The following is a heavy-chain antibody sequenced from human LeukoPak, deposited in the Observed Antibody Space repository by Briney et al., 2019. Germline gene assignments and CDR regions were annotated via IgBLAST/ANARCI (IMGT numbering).Heavy chain of an antibody. CDR1: GYTLNEVS. CDR3: ATENFGLGSPFDP. V-gene: IGHV1-24*01. J-gene: IGHJ5*02. Sequence: GASVKVCCKVAGYTLNEVSMHWVRQAPGKGREWRGGFDPEDGERIYAQKFQGRVTMTEDTSTDTAYMELSSLTSEDTAMYYCATENFGLGSPFDPWGQGTLVTVSS. CDR2: FDPEDGER. D-gene: IGHD3-16*01.